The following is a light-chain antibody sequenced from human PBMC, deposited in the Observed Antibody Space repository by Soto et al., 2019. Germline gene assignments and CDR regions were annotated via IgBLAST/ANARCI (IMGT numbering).Light chain of an antibody. CDR1: QDISNA. CDR3: QQFNSYPLT. CDR2: DAS. V-gene: IGKV1-13*02. Sequence: AIQLTQYPSSPSASVGDRVTFTCRASQDISNALAWYQQKSGEVPKLLIYDASSLESGVPSRFSVSGSGTEFTRTINNLQPEDFATYYCQQFNSYPLTFGGVTKVEIK. J-gene: IGKJ4*01.